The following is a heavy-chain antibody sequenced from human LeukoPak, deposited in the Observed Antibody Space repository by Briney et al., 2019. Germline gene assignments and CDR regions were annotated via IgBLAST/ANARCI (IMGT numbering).Heavy chain of an antibody. Sequence: PSETLSLTCTVSGGSISSSSYYWGWIRQPPGKGLEWIGSIYYSGSTYYNPSLKSRVTISVDTSKNQFSLKLSSVTAADTAVYYCVRQARTDGYNFFSAFDIWGQGTIVTVSS. D-gene: IGHD5-24*01. V-gene: IGHV4-39*01. CDR3: VRQARTDGYNFFSAFDI. CDR1: GGSISSSSYY. CDR2: IYYSGST. J-gene: IGHJ3*02.